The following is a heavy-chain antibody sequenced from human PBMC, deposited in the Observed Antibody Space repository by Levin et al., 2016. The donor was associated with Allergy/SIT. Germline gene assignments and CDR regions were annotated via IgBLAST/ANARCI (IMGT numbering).Heavy chain of an antibody. CDR3: ARGSESSGYYSFKFDL. J-gene: IGHJ2*01. CDR2: INHNGVT. D-gene: IGHD3-22*01. CDR1: GGSVTGYY. Sequence: SETLSLTCGVSGGSVTGYYWTWIRQPPGRGLEWIGEINHNGVTNYMPSLKGRVVLSVDTARNHFSLELTSVTAADAAEYYCARGSESSGYYSFKFDLWGRGTVATVSS. V-gene: IGHV4-34*01.